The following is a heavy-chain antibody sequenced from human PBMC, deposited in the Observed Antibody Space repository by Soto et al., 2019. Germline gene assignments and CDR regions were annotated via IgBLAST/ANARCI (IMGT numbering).Heavy chain of an antibody. CDR2: IYYSGST. D-gene: IGHD6-13*01. J-gene: IGHJ4*02. V-gene: IGHV4-30-4*01. Sequence: QVQLLESGPGLVKPSQTLSLTCTVSGGSISSGDYYWGWIRQPPGKGLEWIGYIYYSGSTYYNPSLKSRVTVSVDTSKNQSSLKLSSVTAADTAVYYCARGRYGNLQQPDFDYWGQGTLVTVSS. CDR3: ARGRYGNLQQPDFDY. CDR1: GGSISSGDYY.